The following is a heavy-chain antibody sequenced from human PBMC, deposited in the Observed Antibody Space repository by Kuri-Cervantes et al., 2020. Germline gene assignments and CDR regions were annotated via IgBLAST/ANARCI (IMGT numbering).Heavy chain of an antibody. CDR3: ARLEVISTDYFDH. CDR1: GGSISSSNYY. D-gene: IGHD3-22*01. Sequence: GSLRLSCTVSGGSISSSNYYWGWIRQPPGKGLEWIGSINYGESTYYNPSLKSRVTIYVDTSKNQFSLRLTSVTAADTSVYYCARLEVISTDYFDHWGQGTLVTVSS. J-gene: IGHJ4*02. V-gene: IGHV4-39*01. CDR2: INYGEST.